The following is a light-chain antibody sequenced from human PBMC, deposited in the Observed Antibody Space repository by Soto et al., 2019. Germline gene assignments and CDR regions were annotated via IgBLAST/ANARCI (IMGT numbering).Light chain of an antibody. CDR1: QSIARH. CDR2: TAS. CDR3: QQSHNAPLT. V-gene: IGKV1-39*01. Sequence: DLQMIQSPSSLSASVGDRVTIYCRAAQSIARHLNWYQQKPGATPKLLIYTASTLQSDVPSRFSASGSERDFTLIISDLQPEDFAIYYCQQSHNAPLTFGGGTKLEIK. J-gene: IGKJ4*01.